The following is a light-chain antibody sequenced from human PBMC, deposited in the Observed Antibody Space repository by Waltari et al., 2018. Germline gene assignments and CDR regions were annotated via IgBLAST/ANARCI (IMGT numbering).Light chain of an antibody. J-gene: IGKJ1*01. CDR2: RVS. Sequence: AIQITDSPSSLSASVVDRVTITSRASQGIRYGLGCNQHKPGTAPKLLTYRVSSLQSGDSSRFSGSGTGTDFALTISSRQPEDFATSYCLQEYNYNRTFGQGTKVEIK. V-gene: IGKV1-6*01. CDR1: QGIRYG. CDR3: LQEYNYNRT.